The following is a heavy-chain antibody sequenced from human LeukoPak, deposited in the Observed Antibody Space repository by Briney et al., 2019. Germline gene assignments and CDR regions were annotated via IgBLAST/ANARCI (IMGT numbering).Heavy chain of an antibody. CDR2: FDPEDGET. D-gene: IGHD3-22*01. Sequence: ASVKVSCKVYGYILTELSMHWVRQAPGKGLEWMGGFDPEDGETIYAQKFQGRFTMTEDTSTDTAYMELSSLRSEDTAVYYCATHSSAYYYVDPLWQHWGQGTLVTVSS. V-gene: IGHV1-24*01. CDR3: ATHSSAYYYVDPLWQH. CDR1: GYILTELS. J-gene: IGHJ1*01.